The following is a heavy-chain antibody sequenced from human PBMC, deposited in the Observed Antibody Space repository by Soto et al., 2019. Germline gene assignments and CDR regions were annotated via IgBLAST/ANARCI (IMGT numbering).Heavy chain of an antibody. CDR1: GYTFTSYG. D-gene: IGHD3-10*01. CDR3: ARDLISMVTMVRGVIDYFDY. CDR2: ISAYNGNT. Sequence: GASVKVSCKASGYTFTSYGISWVRQAPGQGLEWMGWISAYNGNTNYAQKLQGRVTMTTDTSTSTAYMELRSLRSDDTAVYYCARDLISMVTMVRGVIDYFDYWGQGTLVTVSS. V-gene: IGHV1-18*01. J-gene: IGHJ4*02.